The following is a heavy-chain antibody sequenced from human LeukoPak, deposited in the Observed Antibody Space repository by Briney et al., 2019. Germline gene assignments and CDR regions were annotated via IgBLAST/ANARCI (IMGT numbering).Heavy chain of an antibody. D-gene: IGHD3-10*01. CDR3: AREGYYGSGSPPSLYFDY. CDR1: GFTFRNYV. CDR2: TSSDLNVK. J-gene: IGHJ4*02. V-gene: IGHV3-30-3*01. Sequence: GGSLRLSCAASGFTFRNYVIHWVRQAPGKGLEWVAVTSSDLNVKLYADSVKGRFTISRGNSRSTLYSQMNSLRPEDTAIYYCAREGYYGSGSPPSLYFDYWGQGTLVTVSS.